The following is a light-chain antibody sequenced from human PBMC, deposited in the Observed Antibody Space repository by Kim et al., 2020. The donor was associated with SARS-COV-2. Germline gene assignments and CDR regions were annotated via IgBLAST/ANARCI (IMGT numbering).Light chain of an antibody. J-gene: IGKJ4*01. CDR1: QDISSY. CDR2: DAS. V-gene: IGKV1-33*01. Sequence: ESVGDRVSISCQASQDISSYLNWYQQKPGKAPKVLIYDASNLETGVPSRFSGSGSGTHFTFIISSLQPEDTATYYCQQFDNLPVTFGGGTKLEI. CDR3: QQFDNLPVT.